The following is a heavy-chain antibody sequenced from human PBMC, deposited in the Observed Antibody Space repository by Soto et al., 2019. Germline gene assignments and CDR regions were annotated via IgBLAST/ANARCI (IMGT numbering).Heavy chain of an antibody. CDR2: IYYSGST. D-gene: IGHD6-13*01. Sequence: SETLSLTCTVSGGSISSGGYYWSWIRQHPGKGLEWIGYIYYSGSTYYNPSLKSRVTMTTDTSTSTAYMELRSLRSDDTAVYYCARDVAAAGITWFDPWGQGTLVTVSS. V-gene: IGHV4-31*03. J-gene: IGHJ5*02. CDR3: ARDVAAAGITWFDP. CDR1: GGSISSGGYY.